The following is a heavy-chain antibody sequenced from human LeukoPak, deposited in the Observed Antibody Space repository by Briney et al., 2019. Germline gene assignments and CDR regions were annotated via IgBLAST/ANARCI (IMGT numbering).Heavy chain of an antibody. Sequence: GGSLRLSCAASGFTFSSYSMNWVRQAPGKGLEWVSSISSSSSYIYYADSVKGRFTISRDNAKNSLYLQMNSLRAEDTAVYYCARYSRCSSTSCSHLLDYWGREPWSPSPQ. V-gene: IGHV3-21*01. J-gene: IGHJ4*02. CDR1: GFTFSSYS. D-gene: IGHD2-2*01. CDR2: ISSSSSYI. CDR3: ARYSRCSSTSCSHLLDY.